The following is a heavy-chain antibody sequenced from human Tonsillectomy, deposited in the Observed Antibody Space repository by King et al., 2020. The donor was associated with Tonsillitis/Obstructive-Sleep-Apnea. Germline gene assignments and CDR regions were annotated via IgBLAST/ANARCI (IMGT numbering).Heavy chain of an antibody. Sequence: QLVQSGGGVVQPGRSLRLSSAASGLTFSSYGMHWVRQAPGKGLEWVAVISYDGSNKYYADSVKGRFTISRDNSKNTLYLQMNSLRVEDTAVYYCAKDQGDQLFYYGMDVWGQGTTVTVSS. J-gene: IGHJ6*02. V-gene: IGHV3-30*18. CDR3: AKDQGDQLFYYGMDV. D-gene: IGHD2-2*01. CDR1: GLTFSSYG. CDR2: ISYDGSNK.